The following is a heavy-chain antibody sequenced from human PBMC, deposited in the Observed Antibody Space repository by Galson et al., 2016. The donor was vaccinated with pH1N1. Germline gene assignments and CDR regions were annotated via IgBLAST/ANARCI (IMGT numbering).Heavy chain of an antibody. J-gene: IGHJ4*02. D-gene: IGHD6-6*01. CDR3: ARGSSSMEVEYYFDY. Sequence: TLSLTCTVSGGSISSGGYYWSWIRQHPGKGLEWIGSIYYSGSTYYNPPLKSRGTISVDTSKNQFSLKLRSVTAADTAVYYCARGSSSMEVEYYFDYWGQGTLVTVSS. CDR2: IYYSGST. CDR1: GGSISSGGYY. V-gene: IGHV4-31*03.